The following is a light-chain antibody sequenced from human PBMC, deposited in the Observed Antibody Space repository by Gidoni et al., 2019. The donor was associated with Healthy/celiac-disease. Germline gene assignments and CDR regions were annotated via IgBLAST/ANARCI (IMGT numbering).Light chain of an antibody. CDR3: QVWDSSSDHYV. Sequence: SYVLPQPPSVSVAPGKTARITCGGNNIGSKSVHWYQQKPGQAPVLVVYDDSDRPSGIPEGLSGSNSGNTATLTISRVEAGDEADYYCQVWDSSSDHYVFGTGTKVTVL. J-gene: IGLJ1*01. V-gene: IGLV3-21*03. CDR1: NIGSKS. CDR2: DDS.